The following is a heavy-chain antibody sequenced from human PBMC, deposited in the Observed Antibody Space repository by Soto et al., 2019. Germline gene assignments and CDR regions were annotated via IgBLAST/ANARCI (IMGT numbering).Heavy chain of an antibody. D-gene: IGHD5-12*01. V-gene: IGHV1-18*04. CDR2: VTPYKADT. CDR3: ATDGPSNSGNLYAFDI. J-gene: IGHJ3*02. CDR1: GYTLTNYG. Sequence: ASVKVSCKASGYTLTNYGVTWVRQAPGQGLEWLGRVTPYKADTNSAQNLQGRVTMATDTSTNTAYLELRSLRSDDTAVYFCATDGPSNSGNLYAFDIWGQGTMVTVSS.